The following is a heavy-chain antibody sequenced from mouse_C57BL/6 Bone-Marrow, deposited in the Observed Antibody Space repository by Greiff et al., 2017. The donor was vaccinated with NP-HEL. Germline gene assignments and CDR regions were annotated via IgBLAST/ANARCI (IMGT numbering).Heavy chain of an antibody. D-gene: IGHD2-3*01. J-gene: IGHJ2*01. CDR2: IWGDGST. V-gene: IGHV2-3*01. Sequence: VQLVESGPGLVAPSQSLSITCTVSGFSLTSYGVSWVRQPPGKGLEWLGVIWGDGSTNYPSDPISSLSISKHNSKSQVFLRLNSLQTDDTSTYSCASYEGDYWGQGTTLTVSS. CDR1: GFSLTSYG. CDR3: ASYEGDY.